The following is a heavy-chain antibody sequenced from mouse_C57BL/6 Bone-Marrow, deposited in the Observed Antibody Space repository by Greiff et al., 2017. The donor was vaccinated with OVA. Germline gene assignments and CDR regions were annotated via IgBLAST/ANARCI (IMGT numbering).Heavy chain of an antibody. CDR2: IDPSDSYT. CDR1: GYTFTSYW. CDR3: ARLGFAY. J-gene: IGHJ3*01. V-gene: IGHV1-59*01. Sequence: QVQLKQPGAELVRPGTSVKLSCKASGYTFTSYWMHWVKQRPGQGLEWIGVIDPSDSYTNYNQKFKGKATLTVDTSSSTAYMQLSSLTSEDSAVYYCARLGFAYWGQGTLVTVSA.